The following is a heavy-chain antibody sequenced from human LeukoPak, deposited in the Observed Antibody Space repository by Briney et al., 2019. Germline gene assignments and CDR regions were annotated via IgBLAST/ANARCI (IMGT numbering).Heavy chain of an antibody. J-gene: IGHJ6*02. CDR2: INHSGST. CDR3: ARALTQGLETYYGMDV. Sequence: SETLSLTCTVSGGSISGYYWSWIRQPPGNGLEWIGEINHSGSTNYNPSLKSRVTISVDTSKNQFSLKLSSVTAADTAVYYCARALTQGLETYYGMDVWGQGTTVTVSS. CDR1: GGSISGYY. D-gene: IGHD3-3*01. V-gene: IGHV4-34*01.